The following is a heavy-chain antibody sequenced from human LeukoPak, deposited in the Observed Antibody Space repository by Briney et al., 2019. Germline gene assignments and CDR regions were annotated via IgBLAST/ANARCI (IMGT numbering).Heavy chain of an antibody. CDR1: GGSISSGSYY. Sequence: SETLSLTCTVSGGSISSGSYYWSSIRQPAGKGLEWIGRIYTSGSTNYNPSLKSRVTISVDTSKNQFSLKLSSVTAADTAVYYCARGARSYGGNSGYAFDIWGQGTMVTVSS. J-gene: IGHJ3*02. D-gene: IGHD4-23*01. CDR3: ARGARSYGGNSGYAFDI. V-gene: IGHV4-61*02. CDR2: IYTSGST.